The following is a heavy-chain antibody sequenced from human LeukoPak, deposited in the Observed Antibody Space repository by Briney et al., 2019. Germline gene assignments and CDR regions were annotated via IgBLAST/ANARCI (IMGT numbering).Heavy chain of an antibody. CDR1: GFTFSSYA. D-gene: IGHD3-3*01. V-gene: IGHV3-23*01. CDR3: AKDRLATIFGVVIQVDFDY. CDR2: ISGSGGST. Sequence: GGSLRLSCAASGFTFSSYAMSWVRQAPGKGLEWVSAISGSGGSTYYADSVKGRFTISRDNSKNTLYLQMNSLRAEDTAVYYCAKDRLATIFGVVIQVDFDYWGQGTLVTVSS. J-gene: IGHJ4*02.